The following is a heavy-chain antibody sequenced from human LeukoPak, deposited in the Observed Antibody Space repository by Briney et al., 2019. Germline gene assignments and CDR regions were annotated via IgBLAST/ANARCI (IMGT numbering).Heavy chain of an antibody. V-gene: IGHV3-30*18. CDR2: ISYEGSNK. J-gene: IGHJ4*02. CDR1: GFNLSIYG. D-gene: IGHD2-2*01. CDR3: AKGMIEDVVVGFFDY. Sequence: PGGSLRLSCAASGFNLSIYGMHWVRQAPGKGLEGVAVISYEGSNKYYADSVKGRFTISRDNSKNTLYLQMNSLRAEDTAVYYCAKGMIEDVVVGFFDYWGQGTLVTVSS.